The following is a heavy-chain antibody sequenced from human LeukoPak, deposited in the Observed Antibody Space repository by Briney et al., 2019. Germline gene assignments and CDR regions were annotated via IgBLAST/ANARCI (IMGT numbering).Heavy chain of an antibody. CDR1: GFTFSSYA. D-gene: IGHD6-19*01. CDR3: ARGDSSGWYYFDY. V-gene: IGHV3-30-3*01. J-gene: IGHJ4*02. Sequence: GGSLRLSCAASGFTFSSYAMHCVRQAPGKGLEWVAVISYDGSNKYYADSVKGRFTISRDNSKNTLYLQMNSLRAEDTAVYYCARGDSSGWYYFDYWGQGTLVTVSS. CDR2: ISYDGSNK.